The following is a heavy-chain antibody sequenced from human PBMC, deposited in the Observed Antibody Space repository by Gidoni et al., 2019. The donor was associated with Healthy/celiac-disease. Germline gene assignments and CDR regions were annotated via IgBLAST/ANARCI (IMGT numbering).Heavy chain of an antibody. Sequence: QVQLVESGGGVVQPGRSLRLSCAASGFTFSSYAMHWVRQAPGKGLEWVAVISYDGSNKYYADSVKGRFTISRDNSKNTLYLQMNSLRAEDTAVYYCARDSEQWLVLNDAFDIWGQGTMVTVSS. D-gene: IGHD6-19*01. CDR3: ARDSEQWLVLNDAFDI. V-gene: IGHV3-30*04. CDR2: ISYDGSNK. J-gene: IGHJ3*02. CDR1: GFTFSSYA.